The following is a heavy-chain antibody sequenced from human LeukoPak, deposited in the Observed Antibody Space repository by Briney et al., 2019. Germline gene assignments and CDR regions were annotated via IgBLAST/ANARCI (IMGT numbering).Heavy chain of an antibody. CDR3: ARQRGLGAFDI. D-gene: IGHD6-25*01. CDR1: GYSISSGYY. CDR2: IYHSGST. Sequence: SETLSLTCTVSGYSISSGYYWGWIRQPPGKGLEWIGSIYHSGSTYYNPSLKSRVTISVDTSKNQFSLKLSSVTAADTAVYYCARQRGLGAFDIWGQGTMVTVSS. V-gene: IGHV4-38-2*02. J-gene: IGHJ3*02.